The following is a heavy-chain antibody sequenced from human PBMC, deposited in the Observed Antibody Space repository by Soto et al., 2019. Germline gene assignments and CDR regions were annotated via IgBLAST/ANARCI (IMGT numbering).Heavy chain of an antibody. J-gene: IGHJ4*02. CDR1: GFTFSSYA. CDR2: ISYDGSNT. Sequence: QVQLVESGGGVVQPGRSLRLSCAASGFTFSSYAMHWVRQAPGKGLEGVAVISYDGSNTYYADSVKGRFTITRDHCNSTRYLQMNSLRAEDTDVYDYACDFSLAVAGTTDYWGQGPLVTVSS. D-gene: IGHD6-19*01. CDR3: ACDFSLAVAGTTDY. V-gene: IGHV3-30-3*01.